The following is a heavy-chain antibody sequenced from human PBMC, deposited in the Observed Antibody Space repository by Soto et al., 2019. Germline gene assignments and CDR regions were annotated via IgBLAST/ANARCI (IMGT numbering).Heavy chain of an antibody. V-gene: IGHV3-21*01. CDR1: GFTFSSYS. Sequence: GGSLRLSCAASGFTFSSYSMNWVRQAPGKGLEWVSSISSSSSYIYYADSVKGRFTISRDNAKNSLYLQMNSLRAEDTAVYYCARDFSCSGGSCYSHYYYYMDVWGKGTTVTVSS. J-gene: IGHJ6*03. CDR2: ISSSSSYI. D-gene: IGHD2-15*01. CDR3: ARDFSCSGGSCYSHYYYYMDV.